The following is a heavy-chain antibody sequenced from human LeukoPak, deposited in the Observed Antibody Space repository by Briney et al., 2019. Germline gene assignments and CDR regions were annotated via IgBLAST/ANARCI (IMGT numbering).Heavy chain of an antibody. CDR2: IWYDGTNK. D-gene: IGHD5-18*01. J-gene: IGHJ4*02. CDR1: GFSSSSYG. V-gene: IGHV3-33*01. Sequence: GRSLRLSCAASGFSSSSYGMHWVRQAPGKGLEWVAVIWYDGTNKYYADSVKGRFTISRDNSKNTLYLQMNSLRAEDTAVYYCAGDQRGFSYSKYYFDYWGQGTLVTVSS. CDR3: AGDQRGFSYSKYYFDY.